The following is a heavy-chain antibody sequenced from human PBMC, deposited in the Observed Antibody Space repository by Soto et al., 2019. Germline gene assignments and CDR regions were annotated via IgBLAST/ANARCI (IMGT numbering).Heavy chain of an antibody. V-gene: IGHV2-5*01. CDR2: IYWNDDK. D-gene: IGHD3-22*01. CDR3: EHIGYDISGDSDHP. CDR1: GFSLSTSGVG. Sequence: QITLKEAGPTLVKPTQTLTLTCTFSGFSLSTSGVGVGWIRQPPGKALEWLALIYWNDDKSYSPSLKSRLTITKDTSKNQVVLTMTNMDPVDTATYYCEHIGYDISGDSDHPWGKGTLVTVSS. J-gene: IGHJ5*02.